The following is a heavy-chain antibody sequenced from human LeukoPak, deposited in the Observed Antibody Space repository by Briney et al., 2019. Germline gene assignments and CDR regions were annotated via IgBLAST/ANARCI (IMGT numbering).Heavy chain of an antibody. V-gene: IGHV3-7*01. J-gene: IGHJ4*02. Sequence: GGSLRLSCAASGFTFSSYWMSWVRQAPGKGLEWVANIKQDGSEKYYVDSVKGRFTISRDNVKNSLYLQMNSLRAEDTAVYYCARDDGVPAAIPFDYWGQGTLVTVSS. CDR1: GFTFSSYW. D-gene: IGHD2-2*01. CDR3: ARDDGVPAAIPFDY. CDR2: IKQDGSEK.